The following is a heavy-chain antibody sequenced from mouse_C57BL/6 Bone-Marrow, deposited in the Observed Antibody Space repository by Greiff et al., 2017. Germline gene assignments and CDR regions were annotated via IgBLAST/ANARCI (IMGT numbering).Heavy chain of an antibody. Sequence: QVQLQQSGAELMKPGASVKLSCKATGYTFTGYWIEWVKQRPGHGLEWIGEILPGSGSTNNNEKFKGKATFTADTSSNTAYMQISSLTTEDSAIYYCARDDEGYAMDYWGQGTSVTVSS. J-gene: IGHJ4*01. V-gene: IGHV1-9*01. D-gene: IGHD2-12*01. CDR3: ARDDEGYAMDY. CDR2: ILPGSGST. CDR1: GYTFTGYW.